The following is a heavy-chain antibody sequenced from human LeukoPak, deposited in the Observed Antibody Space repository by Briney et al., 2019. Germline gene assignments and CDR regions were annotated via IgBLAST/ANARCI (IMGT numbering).Heavy chain of an antibody. D-gene: IGHD5-24*01. V-gene: IGHV1-2*02. CDR3: ARGGTAWEMATLFLGTWNWFDP. CDR2: INPNSGGT. CDR1: GYTFTGYY. Sequence: GASVKVSCKASGYTFTGYYMHWVRQAPGQGLEWMGWINPNSGGTNYAQKFQGRVTMTRDTSISTAYMELSRLRSDDTAVYYCARGGTAWEMATLFLGTWNWFDPWGQGTLVTVSS. J-gene: IGHJ5*02.